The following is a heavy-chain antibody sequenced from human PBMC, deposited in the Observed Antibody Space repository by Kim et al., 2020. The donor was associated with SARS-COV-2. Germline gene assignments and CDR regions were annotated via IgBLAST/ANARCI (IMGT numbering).Heavy chain of an antibody. CDR2: T. D-gene: IGHD6-19*01. V-gene: IGHV3-23*01. CDR3: VKGAAGNFDS. J-gene: IGHJ4*02. Sequence: TFYAASVKCRLTISRDNSRNTLYLQMNSLSAEDTAVYYCVKGAAGNFDSWGQGTLVTVSS.